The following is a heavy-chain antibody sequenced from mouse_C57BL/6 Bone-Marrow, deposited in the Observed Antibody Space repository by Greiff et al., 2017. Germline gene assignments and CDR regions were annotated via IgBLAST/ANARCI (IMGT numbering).Heavy chain of an antibody. D-gene: IGHD3-1*01. V-gene: IGHV1-54*01. CDR1: GYAFTNYL. Sequence: VKLMESGAELVRPGTSVKVSCKASGYAFTNYLIEWVKQRPGQGLEWIGVINPGSGGTNYNEKFKGKATLTADKSSSTAYMQLSSLTSEDSAVYFCARGGLTYPWFAYWGQGTLVTVSA. J-gene: IGHJ3*01. CDR3: ARGGLTYPWFAY. CDR2: INPGSGGT.